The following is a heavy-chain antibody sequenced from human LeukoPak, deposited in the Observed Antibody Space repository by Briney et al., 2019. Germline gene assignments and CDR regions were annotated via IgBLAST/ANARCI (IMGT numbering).Heavy chain of an antibody. Sequence: GGSLRLSCAASGFTFSSYGMHWVRQAPGKGLEWVAVISYDGSNKYYADSVKGRFTISRDNSKNTLYLQMNSLRAEDTAVYYCAKDGTSFSGDYYYMDVWGKGTTVTVSS. CDR2: ISYDGSNK. V-gene: IGHV3-30*18. CDR1: GFTFSSYG. J-gene: IGHJ6*03. CDR3: AKDGTSFSGDYYYMDV. D-gene: IGHD2/OR15-2a*01.